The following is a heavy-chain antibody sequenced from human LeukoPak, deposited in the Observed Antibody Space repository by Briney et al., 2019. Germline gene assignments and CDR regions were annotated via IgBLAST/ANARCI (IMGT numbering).Heavy chain of an antibody. D-gene: IGHD6-13*01. CDR1: GGSISSYY. V-gene: IGHV4-59*01. CDR3: ASGAYSSSWFKVDY. Sequence: SETLSLTCTVSGGSISSYYWSWIRQPPGKGLEWIGYIYYSGSTNYNPSLKSRVTISVDTSKNQFSLKLSSVTAADTAVYYCASGAYSSSWFKVDYWGQGTLVTVSS. CDR2: IYYSGST. J-gene: IGHJ4*02.